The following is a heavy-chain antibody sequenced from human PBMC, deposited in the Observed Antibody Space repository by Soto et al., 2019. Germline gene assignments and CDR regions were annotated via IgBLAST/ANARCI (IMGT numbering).Heavy chain of an antibody. CDR3: ARGTSGYCSSSGCPFHS. CDR1: GFTFSSHW. J-gene: IGHJ5*01. V-gene: IGHV3-7*04. CDR2: INQYGTEK. D-gene: IGHD2-2*01. Sequence: GGSLRLSCAGSGFTFSSHWMGWVRQAPGKGLEWVANINQYGTEKYYVDSVKGRFTVSRDNAENSLSLQMNSLRAEDTAVYYCARGTSGYCSSSGCPFHSWGQGTLVTVSS.